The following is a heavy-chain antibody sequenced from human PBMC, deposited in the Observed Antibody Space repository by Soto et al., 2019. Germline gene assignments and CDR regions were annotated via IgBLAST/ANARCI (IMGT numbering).Heavy chain of an antibody. Sequence: GAAVKVSCQASGYTFTSYGISWVRQAPGQGLEWMGWISAYNGNTNYAQKLQGRVTMTTDTSTSTAYMELRSLRSDDTAVYYCARDVGMLLYDGMDVWGQGTTVTVSS. J-gene: IGHJ6*02. V-gene: IGHV1-18*04. D-gene: IGHD2-15*01. CDR3: ARDVGMLLYDGMDV. CDR1: GYTFTSYG. CDR2: ISAYNGNT.